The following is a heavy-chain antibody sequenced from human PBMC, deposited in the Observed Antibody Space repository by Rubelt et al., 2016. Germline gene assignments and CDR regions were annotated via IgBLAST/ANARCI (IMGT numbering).Heavy chain of an antibody. CDR2: IYWDDDK. D-gene: IGHD3-10*01. CDR3: AHGIMIRGGPVDV. V-gene: IGHV2-5*02. J-gene: IGHJ4*02. CDR1: GFSLTANGAA. Sequence: QITLTESGPALVKPTQTLTLTCTWSGFSLTANGAAVGWIRQSPGKALEWLALIYWDDDKRYSPSLTSRLTVTKDDSNNQVVLTMSTLDPVDTATYYCAHGIMIRGGPVDVWGQGALVTVSS.